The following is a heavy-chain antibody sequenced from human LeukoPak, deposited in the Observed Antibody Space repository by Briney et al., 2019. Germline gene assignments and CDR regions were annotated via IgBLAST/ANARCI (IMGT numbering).Heavy chain of an antibody. Sequence: SETLSLTCTVSGGSISSYYWSWIRQPPGKGLEWIGYIYYSGCTNYNPSLKSRVTISVDTSKNQFSLKLTSVTAADTAMYYCARSPPPLDYMDVWGKGTTVTVSS. CDR1: GGSISSYY. V-gene: IGHV4-59*01. D-gene: IGHD3-16*01. CDR3: ARSPPPLDYMDV. CDR2: IYYSGCT. J-gene: IGHJ6*03.